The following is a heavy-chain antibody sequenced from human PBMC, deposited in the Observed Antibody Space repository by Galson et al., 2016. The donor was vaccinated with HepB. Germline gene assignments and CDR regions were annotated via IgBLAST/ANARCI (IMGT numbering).Heavy chain of an antibody. CDR2: ISDNNDNT. Sequence: SVKVSCKASGYTFSSYGISWVRQAPGQGLEWMGWISDNNDNTIYARRLQARVIMTTDTSTSTAYMELRNLRSDDTAVYYCARDAGSSGYYEGELPADYWGQGTLVTVSS. CDR3: ARDAGSSGYYEGELPADY. J-gene: IGHJ4*02. CDR1: GYTFSSYG. V-gene: IGHV1-18*01. D-gene: IGHD3-22*01.